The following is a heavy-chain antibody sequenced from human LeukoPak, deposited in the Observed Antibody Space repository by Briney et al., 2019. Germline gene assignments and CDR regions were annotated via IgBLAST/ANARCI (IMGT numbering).Heavy chain of an antibody. Sequence: GGSLRLSCAASGFTFSDHYVDWVRQAPGKGLEWIGHTRTKAHSYTAEYAASVKGRFTMSGDDSKNSVFLQMNSLKTEDTAVYYCATLYYNGGVFHPFEFWGQGTLVTVSS. D-gene: IGHD2-8*02. CDR3: ATLYYNGGVFHPFEF. CDR1: GFTFSDHY. J-gene: IGHJ4*02. V-gene: IGHV3-72*01. CDR2: TRTKAHSYTA.